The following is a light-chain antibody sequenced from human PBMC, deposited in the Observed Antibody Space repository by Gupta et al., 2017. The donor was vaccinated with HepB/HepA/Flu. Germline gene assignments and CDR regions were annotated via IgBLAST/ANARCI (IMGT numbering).Light chain of an antibody. J-gene: IGKJ2*01. CDR2: WTS. CDR1: QSVISRSNNNNY. CDR3: QQYYSTPRT. Sequence: DIVMTQSPDSLAVSLGERATINCKSSQSVISRSNNNNYLAWYQQKPGQPPKLLIYWTSIRESGVPDRFSGSGSGTDFTLTISSLQAEDVAIYYCQQYYSTPRTFGQGTKLEIK. V-gene: IGKV4-1*01.